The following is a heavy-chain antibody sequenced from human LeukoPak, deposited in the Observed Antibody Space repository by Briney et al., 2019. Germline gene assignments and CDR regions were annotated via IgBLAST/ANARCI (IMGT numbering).Heavy chain of an antibody. D-gene: IGHD5-18*01. Sequence: SETLSLTCTVSGRSISSYYWSWIRQPPGKGLEWIGYIYYSGSTDYNPSLKSRVTISVDTSKNQFSLKLSSVTAADTAVYYCARGPRGEGIQLDEDYWGQGTLVTVSS. CDR3: ARGPRGEGIQLDEDY. CDR2: IYYSGST. V-gene: IGHV4-59*01. CDR1: GRSISSYY. J-gene: IGHJ4*02.